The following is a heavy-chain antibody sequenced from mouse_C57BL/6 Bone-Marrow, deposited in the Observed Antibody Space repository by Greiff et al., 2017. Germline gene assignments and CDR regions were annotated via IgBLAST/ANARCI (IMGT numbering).Heavy chain of an antibody. V-gene: IGHV1-53*01. J-gene: IGHJ1*03. Sequence: VKLQQPGTELVKPGASVKLSCKASGYTFTSYWMHWVKQRPGQGLEWIGNINPSNGGTNYNEKFKSKATLTVDKSSSTAYMQLSSLTSEDSAVYYCARGSTVVASRWYFDVWGTGTTVTVSS. CDR1: GYTFTSYW. CDR2: INPSNGGT. CDR3: ARGSTVVASRWYFDV. D-gene: IGHD1-1*01.